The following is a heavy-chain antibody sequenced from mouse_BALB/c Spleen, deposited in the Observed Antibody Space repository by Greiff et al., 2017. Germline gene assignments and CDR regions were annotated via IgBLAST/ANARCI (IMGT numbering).Heavy chain of an antibody. CDR2: INPSNGGT. D-gene: IGHD1-1*01. V-gene: IGHV1S81*02. Sequence: VHLVESGAELVKPGASVKLSCKASGYTFTSYYMYWVKQRPGQGLEWIGEINPSNGGTNFNEKFKSKATLTVDKSSSTAYMQLSSLTSEDSAVYYCTRGYYYYGSPWFAYWGQGTLVTVSA. CDR3: TRGYYYYGSPWFAY. J-gene: IGHJ3*01. CDR1: GYTFTSYY.